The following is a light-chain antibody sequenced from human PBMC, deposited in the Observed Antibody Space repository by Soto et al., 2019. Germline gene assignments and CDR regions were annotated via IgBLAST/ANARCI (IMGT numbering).Light chain of an antibody. CDR3: AAWDDSLNGPV. V-gene: IGLV1-44*01. Sequence: QSVLTQPPSASGTPGQRVTISCSGSISNIGSNTVNWYQQLPGTAPKLLIYRNNRRPSGVPDRFSGSKSGTSASLAISGLQSEDEADYYCAAWDDSLNGPVFGGGTKVTVL. CDR2: RNN. J-gene: IGLJ2*01. CDR1: ISNIGSNT.